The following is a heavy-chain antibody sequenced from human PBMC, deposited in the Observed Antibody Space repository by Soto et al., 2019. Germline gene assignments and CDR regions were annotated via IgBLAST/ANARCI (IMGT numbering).Heavy chain of an antibody. CDR2: SSWNSGSI. CDR1: GFTFDDYA. D-gene: IGHD6-6*01. CDR3: AKGRGIAARPPFDY. J-gene: IGHJ4*02. Sequence: EVQLVESGGGLVQPGRSLRLSCAASGFTFDDYAMHWVRQAPGKGLEWVSGSSWNSGSIGYADSVKGRFTISRDNAKNSLDLQMNSLRAEDTALYYCAKGRGIAARPPFDYWGQGTLVTVSS. V-gene: IGHV3-9*01.